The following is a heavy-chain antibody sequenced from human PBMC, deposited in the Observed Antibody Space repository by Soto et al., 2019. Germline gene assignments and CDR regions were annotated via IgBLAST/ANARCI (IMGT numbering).Heavy chain of an antibody. CDR1: GFTFSSYG. D-gene: IGHD6-19*01. Sequence: QVQLVESGGGVVQPGRSLRLSCAASGFTFSSYGMHWVRQAPGKGLEWVAVISYDGSNKYYADSVKGRFTISRDNSKNTLYLQVNSLRAEDTAVYYCAKDAEGLAVAGAFDYWVQGTLVTVSS. J-gene: IGHJ4*02. V-gene: IGHV3-30*18. CDR2: ISYDGSNK. CDR3: AKDAEGLAVAGAFDY.